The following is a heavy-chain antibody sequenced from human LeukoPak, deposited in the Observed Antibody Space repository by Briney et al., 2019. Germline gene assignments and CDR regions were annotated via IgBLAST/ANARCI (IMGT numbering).Heavy chain of an antibody. V-gene: IGHV3-9*01. CDR3: AKVARTYYYDSSGYYGFDY. CDR2: ISWNSGSI. J-gene: IGHJ4*02. Sequence: PGRSLRLSCAASGFTFDDYAMHWVRQAPGKGLEWVSGISWNSGSIGYANSVKGRFTISRDNAKNSLYLQMNSLRAEDTALYYCAKVARTYYYDSSGYYGFDYWGQGTLVTVSP. CDR1: GFTFDDYA. D-gene: IGHD3-22*01.